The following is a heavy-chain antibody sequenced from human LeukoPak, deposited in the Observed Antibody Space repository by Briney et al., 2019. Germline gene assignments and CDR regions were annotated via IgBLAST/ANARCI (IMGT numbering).Heavy chain of an antibody. J-gene: IGHJ4*02. V-gene: IGHV1-69*05. CDR3: ARSPYGSRWPANGLTN. CDR2: IIPIFGTA. CDR1: GGTFSSYA. D-gene: IGHD6-13*01. Sequence: GASVKVSCKASGGTFSSYAISWVRQAPGQGLEWMGGIIPIFGTANYAQKLQGRVTITTDESTSTAYMELSSLRSEDTAVYYCARSPYGSRWPANGLTNWGQGTLVTVSS.